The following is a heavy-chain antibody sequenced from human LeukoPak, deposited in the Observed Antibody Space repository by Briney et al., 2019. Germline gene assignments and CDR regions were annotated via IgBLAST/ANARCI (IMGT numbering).Heavy chain of an antibody. V-gene: IGHV3-21*01. J-gene: IGHJ3*02. Sequence: PGGSLRLSCAASGFTFSSYSMNWVRQAPGKGLEWVSSISSSSSYIYYADSVKGRFTISRDNAKNSLYLQMNSLRAEDTAVYYCARDIGGYDFTGAFDIWGRGQWSPSLQ. D-gene: IGHD5-12*01. CDR2: ISSSSSYI. CDR1: GFTFSSYS. CDR3: ARDIGGYDFTGAFDI.